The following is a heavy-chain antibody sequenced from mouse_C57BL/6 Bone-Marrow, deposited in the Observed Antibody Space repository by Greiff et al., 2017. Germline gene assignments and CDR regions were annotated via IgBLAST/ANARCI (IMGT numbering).Heavy chain of an antibody. CDR1: GFNIKDDY. CDR3: TTGYYFPCDY. D-gene: IGHD1-1*01. CDR2: IDPENGDT. Sequence: EVQLQQSGAELVRPGASVKLSCTASGFNIKDDYMHWVKQRPEQGLEWIGWIDPENGDTEYASKFQGKATITADTSSNTAYLQLSSLTSEDTAVYYCTTGYYFPCDYWGQGTTLTVSS. V-gene: IGHV14-4*01. J-gene: IGHJ2*01.